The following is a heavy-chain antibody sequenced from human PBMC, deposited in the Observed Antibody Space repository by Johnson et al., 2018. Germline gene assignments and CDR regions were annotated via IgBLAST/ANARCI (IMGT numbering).Heavy chain of an antibody. Sequence: VQLVQSGAEVKKPXASVKVSCKASGYIFTNYYIHWVRQALGQGLEWMGIINPSGGSTSYAQKFPGRVTMTRDKSTSTVYMEVSSLKSEATAVYYCARGGRIAVAGTVLYYYYYMDVWGQGTTVTVSS. V-gene: IGHV1-46*01. CDR2: INPSGGST. D-gene: IGHD6-19*01. CDR1: GYIFTNYY. CDR3: ARGGRIAVAGTVLYYYYYMDV. J-gene: IGHJ6*03.